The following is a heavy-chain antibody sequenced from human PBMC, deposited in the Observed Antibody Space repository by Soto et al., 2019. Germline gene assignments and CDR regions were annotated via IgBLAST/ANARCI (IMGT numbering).Heavy chain of an antibody. CDR3: ARESLWFGELLSYFDY. Sequence: ASVKVSCKASGYTFTSYAMHWVRQAPGQRLEWMGWINAGNGNRRYSQRFQGRVTITSDTSASTAYMELSSLRSEDTAVYYCARESLWFGELLSYFDYWGQGTLVTVSS. V-gene: IGHV1-3*01. CDR2: INAGNGNR. CDR1: GYTFTSYA. J-gene: IGHJ4*02. D-gene: IGHD3-10*01.